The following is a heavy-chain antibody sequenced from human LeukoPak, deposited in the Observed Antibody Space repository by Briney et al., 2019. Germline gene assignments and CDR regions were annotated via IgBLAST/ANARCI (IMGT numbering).Heavy chain of an antibody. Sequence: GGSLRLSCAASGLTFSSHWMHWVRQAPGKGLEWVSAISGSGGSTYFADSVKGRFTTSRDNSKNTLYLQMNSLRAEDTAVYYCAKGSSGSYFFGYWGQGTLVTVSS. CDR3: AKGSSGSYFFGY. CDR1: GLTFSSHW. D-gene: IGHD1-26*01. V-gene: IGHV3-23*01. J-gene: IGHJ4*02. CDR2: ISGSGGST.